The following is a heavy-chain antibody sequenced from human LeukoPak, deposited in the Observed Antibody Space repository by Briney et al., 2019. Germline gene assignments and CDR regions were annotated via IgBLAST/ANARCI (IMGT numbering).Heavy chain of an antibody. CDR1: GGSISSSSYY. CDR2: IYYSGST. J-gene: IGHJ4*02. CDR3: ARQSIAVAGIWY. Sequence: SETLSLTCTVSGGSISSSSYYWGWIRQPPGKGLEWIGSIYYSGSTYYNPSLKSRVTISVDTSKNQFSLKLSSVTAADTAVYYCARQSIAVAGIWYWGQGTLVTVSS. D-gene: IGHD6-19*01. V-gene: IGHV4-39*01.